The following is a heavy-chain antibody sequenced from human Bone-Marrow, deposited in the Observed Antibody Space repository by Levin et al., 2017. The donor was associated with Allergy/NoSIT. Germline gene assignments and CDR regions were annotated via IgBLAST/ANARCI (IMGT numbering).Heavy chain of an antibody. D-gene: IGHD1-14*01. CDR3: ARRRKNLNWFDP. CDR1: AGSVISPDYY. Sequence: AGGSLRLSCTVSAGSVISPDYYWGWVRQPPGTGLEWIASIHHGGRTFYNPSLKSRATISLDTSNNQVSLKLYYVTAADTATYFCARRRKNLNWFDPWGQGTLVTVTS. J-gene: IGHJ5*02. CDR2: IHHGGRT. V-gene: IGHV4-39*01.